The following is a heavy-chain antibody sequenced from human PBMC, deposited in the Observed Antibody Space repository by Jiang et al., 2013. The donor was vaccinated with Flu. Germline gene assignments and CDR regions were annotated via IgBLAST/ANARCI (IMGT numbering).Heavy chain of an antibody. Sequence: PGLVKPSETLSLTCTVSGGSISSYYWSWIRQPPGKGLEWIGYIYYSGSTNYNPSLKSRVTISVDTSRNQFSLKLSSVTAADTAVYYCARGEAVAGTGSYYFDYWGQGTLVTVSS. J-gene: IGHJ4*02. CDR2: IYYSGST. V-gene: IGHV4-59*08. CDR1: GGSISSYY. CDR3: ARGEAVAGTGSYYFDY. D-gene: IGHD6-19*01.